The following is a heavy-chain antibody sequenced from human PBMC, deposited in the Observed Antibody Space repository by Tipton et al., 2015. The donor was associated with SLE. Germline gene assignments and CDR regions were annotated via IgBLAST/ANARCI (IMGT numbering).Heavy chain of an antibody. Sequence: TLSLTCTVSGGSISSSSYYWGWIRQPPGKGLEWIGSIYYSGSTYYNPSLKSRVTISVDTSKNQFSLKLSSVTAADTAVYYCATFHSCSYYFDYWGQGTLVTVSS. CDR1: GGSISSSSYY. V-gene: IGHV4-39*07. CDR3: ATFHSCSYYFDY. CDR2: IYYSGST. D-gene: IGHD6-6*01. J-gene: IGHJ4*02.